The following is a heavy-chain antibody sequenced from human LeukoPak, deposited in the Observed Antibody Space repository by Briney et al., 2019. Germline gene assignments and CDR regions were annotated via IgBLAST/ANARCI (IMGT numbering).Heavy chain of an antibody. CDR2: IYYSGST. J-gene: IGHJ4*01. Sequence: PSETLSLTCTVSGGSISSSSYYWSWIRQPPGKGLEWIGYIYYSGSTNYNPSLKSRVTISVDTSKNQFSLKLSSVTAADTAVYYCARESYYYDSSGYYKTYFDYWGQEPWSPSPQ. V-gene: IGHV4-61*01. CDR1: GGSISSSSYY. D-gene: IGHD3-22*01. CDR3: ARESYYYDSSGYYKTYFDY.